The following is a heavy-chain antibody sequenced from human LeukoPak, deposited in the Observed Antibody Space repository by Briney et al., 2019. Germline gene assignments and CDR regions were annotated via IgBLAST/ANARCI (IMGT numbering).Heavy chain of an antibody. CDR3: AKVIGSNAWYPVDY. V-gene: IGHV3-74*01. CDR1: GFTFSSYW. Sequence: GGSLRLSCAASGFTFSSYWMHWVRQAPGKGLVWVSRINSDGSSTSYADSVKGRFTISRDNAKNTLYLQMNSLRAEDTAVYYCAKVIGSNAWYPVDYWGQGTLVTVSS. J-gene: IGHJ4*02. CDR2: INSDGSST. D-gene: IGHD3-16*01.